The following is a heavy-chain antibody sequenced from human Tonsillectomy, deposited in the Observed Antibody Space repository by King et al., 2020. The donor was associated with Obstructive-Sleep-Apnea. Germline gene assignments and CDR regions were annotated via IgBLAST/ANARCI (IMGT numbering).Heavy chain of an antibody. CDR3: ARAYYDSSGYSGPYYYYGMDV. CDR1: GFTFSSYA. CDR2: ISYDGSNK. J-gene: IGHJ6*02. Sequence: VQLVESGGGVVQPGRSLRLSCAASGFTFSSYAMHWVRQAPGKGLEWVAGISYDGSNKYYADSGKGRFPISRDNSKNTLYLQMNSLRAEDTAVYYCARAYYDSSGYSGPYYYYGMDVWGQGTTVTVSS. D-gene: IGHD3-22*01. V-gene: IGHV3-30*04.